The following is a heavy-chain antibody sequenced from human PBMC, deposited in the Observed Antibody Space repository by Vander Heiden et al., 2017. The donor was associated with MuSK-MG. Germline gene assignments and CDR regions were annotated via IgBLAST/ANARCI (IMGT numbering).Heavy chain of an antibody. V-gene: IGHV3-49*05. CDR3: TRVKGMVPTTDAFDI. Sequence: EVQLVESGGGLVKPGRSLRLSCTASGFTFGDYAMSWFRQAPGKGLEWVGFIRSKAYGGTTEYAASVKGRFTISRDDSKSIAYLQMNSLKTEDTAVYYCTRVKGMVPTTDAFDIWGQGTMVTVSS. J-gene: IGHJ3*02. D-gene: IGHD3-10*01. CDR1: GFTFGDYA. CDR2: IRSKAYGGTT.